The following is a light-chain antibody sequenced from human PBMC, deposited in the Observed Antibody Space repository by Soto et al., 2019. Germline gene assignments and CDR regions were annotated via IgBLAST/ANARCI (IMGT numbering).Light chain of an antibody. V-gene: IGKV1-39*01. CDR1: QSISNH. CDR2: AAS. J-gene: IGKJ5*01. CDR3: QQSYSSSIT. Sequence: DIQMTQSPSSLSASVEDRVIITCRASQSISNHLNWYQQKPGKAPKLLIYAASNLQSGVPSRFSGSGSGTEFTLTISSLHPDDLATYYCQQSYSSSITFGQGTRLEIK.